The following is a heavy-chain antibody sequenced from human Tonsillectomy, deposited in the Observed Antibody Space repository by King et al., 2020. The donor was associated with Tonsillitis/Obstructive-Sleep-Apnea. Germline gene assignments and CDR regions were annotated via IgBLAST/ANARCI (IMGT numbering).Heavy chain of an antibody. CDR1: GFTFSSYE. CDR3: ARGVPSVWYFDY. D-gene: IGHD6-19*01. J-gene: IGHJ4*02. CDR2: VSSSGSTI. Sequence: VQLVESGGGLVQPGGSLRLSCAASGFTFSSYELNWVRQAPGQGLEWVSYVSSSGSTIYYADSVTGRITISRDNAKKSLYLQMNSLRAEDTAVYYCARGVPSVWYFDYWGQGTLVTVSS. V-gene: IGHV3-48*03.